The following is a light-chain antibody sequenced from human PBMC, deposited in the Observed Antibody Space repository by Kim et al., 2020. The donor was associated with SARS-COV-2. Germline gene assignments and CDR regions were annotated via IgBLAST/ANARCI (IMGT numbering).Light chain of an antibody. CDR1: QSFMGY. V-gene: IGKV3-20*01. Sequence: EIVLTQSPGTLSLSPGETATLSCRASQSFMGYLAWYQQKPGQAPRLLIFHTSNRPTGIADRFSGSGSGTDFTLTISRLEPEDLGVYYCHQYGTSPYTFGQGTKLEI. CDR3: HQYGTSPYT. J-gene: IGKJ2*01. CDR2: HTS.